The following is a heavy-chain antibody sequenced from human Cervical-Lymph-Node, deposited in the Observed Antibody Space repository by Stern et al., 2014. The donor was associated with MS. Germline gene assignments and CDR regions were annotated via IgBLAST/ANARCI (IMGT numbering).Heavy chain of an antibody. CDR1: GGTFISSYA. V-gene: IGHV1-69*09. J-gene: IGHJ5*02. CDR3: ARGVVSNRAAATLHNLFDP. Sequence: VQLEESGAEVKKPESSVNVSCKASGGTFISSYAITWMRQAPGQGLEWMGRVIPILGLPNYAQKFQGRVTLTADTSTSTTYMELSSLRSEDTAVYYCARGVVSNRAAATLHNLFDPWGQGTLVTVSS. D-gene: IGHD2-15*01. CDR2: VIPILGLP.